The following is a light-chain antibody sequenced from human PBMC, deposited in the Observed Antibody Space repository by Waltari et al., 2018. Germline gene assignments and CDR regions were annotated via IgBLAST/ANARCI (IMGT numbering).Light chain of an antibody. CDR1: QSLLFSSNNKNY. CDR3: QQSHSAPLA. J-gene: IGKJ4*01. CDR2: WAS. Sequence: DIVMTQSPDSLSVSLGERATINCKSGQSLLFSSNNKNYLAWYQQNPGQPPKLLIYWASTRASGVPDRFSGGGSGTDFTLTISSLQAEDFATYYCQQSHSAPLAFGGGTK. V-gene: IGKV4-1*01.